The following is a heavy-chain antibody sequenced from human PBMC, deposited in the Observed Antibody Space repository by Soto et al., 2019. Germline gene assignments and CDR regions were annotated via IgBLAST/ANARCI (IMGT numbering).Heavy chain of an antibody. Sequence: QVQLVESGGGVVQPGRSLRLSCAASGFTFSSYGMHWVRQAPGKGLEWVAVISYEGSNKYYADSVKGRFTISRDNSKNTLYLQMNSLRAEDTAVYYCAKEPSSGWYWAINWFDPWGQVTLVTVSS. D-gene: IGHD6-19*01. CDR3: AKEPSSGWYWAINWFDP. V-gene: IGHV3-30*18. CDR2: ISYEGSNK. J-gene: IGHJ5*02. CDR1: GFTFSSYG.